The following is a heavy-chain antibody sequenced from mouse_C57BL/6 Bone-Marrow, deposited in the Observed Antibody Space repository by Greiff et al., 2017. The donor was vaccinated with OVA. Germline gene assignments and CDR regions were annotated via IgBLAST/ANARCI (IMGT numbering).Heavy chain of an antibody. J-gene: IGHJ4*01. Sequence: QVQLKQPVAELVKPGASVKVSCKASGYTFTSYCMHWVKQRPGQGLEWIGRIHPSDSDTNYHPKFKGKATLTDDKSSSTAYLQLSSLTSDDSAVYDCAIKWADYSKGYYDMDNWGQGTSVTVSS. V-gene: IGHV1-74*01. CDR3: AIKWADYSKGYYDMDN. CDR1: GYTFTSYC. D-gene: IGHD2-5*01. CDR2: IHPSDSDT.